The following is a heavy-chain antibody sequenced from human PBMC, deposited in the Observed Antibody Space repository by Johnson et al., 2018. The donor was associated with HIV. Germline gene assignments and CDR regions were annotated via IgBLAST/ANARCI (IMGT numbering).Heavy chain of an antibody. J-gene: IGHJ3*02. CDR1: GFTFDDYG. D-gene: IGHD3-10*02. V-gene: IGHV3-20*03. CDR2: INWNGGST. CDR3: AREREFTMCDAFDI. Sequence: SGFTFDDYGMSWVRQAPGKGLEWVSGINWNGGSTGYADSVKGRFTISRDNAKNSLYLQMNSLRAEDTAVYYCAREREFTMCDAFDIWGQGTMVTVSS.